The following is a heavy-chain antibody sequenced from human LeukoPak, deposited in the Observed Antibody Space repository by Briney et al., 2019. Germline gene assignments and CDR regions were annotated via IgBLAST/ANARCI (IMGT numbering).Heavy chain of an antibody. CDR3: ARGHRLSAYSSSWYSALKNTVKYGTRALGFDY. Sequence: ASVKVSCKASGYTFTSYGISWVRQAPGQGLEWMGWISAYNGNTNYAQKLQGRVTMTTDTSTSTAYMELRSLRSDDTAVYYCARGHRLSAYSSSWYSALKNTVKYGTRALGFDYWGQGTLVTVSS. CDR2: ISAYNGNT. J-gene: IGHJ4*02. D-gene: IGHD6-13*01. CDR1: GYTFTSYG. V-gene: IGHV1-18*01.